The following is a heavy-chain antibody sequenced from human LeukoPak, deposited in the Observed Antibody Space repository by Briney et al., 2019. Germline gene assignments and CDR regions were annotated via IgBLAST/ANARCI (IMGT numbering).Heavy chain of an antibody. Sequence: GRSLRLSCTSSGFSFGDYSMTWVRQAPGKGLEWVSGIIGGGGSTYYADSVKGRFTISGDNSRNTLFLQMNSLRAEDTAVYYCAHGAMYQLDYWGQGTLVTVSS. D-gene: IGHD2-2*01. CDR3: AHGAMYQLDY. J-gene: IGHJ4*02. CDR2: IIGGGGST. CDR1: GFSFGDYS. V-gene: IGHV3-23*01.